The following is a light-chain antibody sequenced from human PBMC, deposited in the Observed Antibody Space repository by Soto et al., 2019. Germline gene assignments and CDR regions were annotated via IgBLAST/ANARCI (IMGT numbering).Light chain of an antibody. CDR2: DAS. V-gene: IGKV3-11*01. CDR1: QSVDSF. Sequence: EIVLTQSPATLSLSPGGRATLSCRANQSVDSFLAWYQQRPGQPPRLLIFDASSRAAGVPARFTGSGSGTDFTLTISSLEPEDFGVYFCQQYDQWWTFGQGTKVEIK. J-gene: IGKJ1*01. CDR3: QQYDQWWT.